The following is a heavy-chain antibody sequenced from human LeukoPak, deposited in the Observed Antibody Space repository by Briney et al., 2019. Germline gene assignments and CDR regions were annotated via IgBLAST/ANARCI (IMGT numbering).Heavy chain of an antibody. CDR1: GYTFTSYG. V-gene: IGHV1-18*01. J-gene: IGHJ4*02. CDR3: ARDPSRLYDGGIRFDY. CDR2: ISAYNGNT. Sequence: GASVKVSCKASGYTFTSYGISWVRQAPGQGLEWMGWISAYNGNTNYAQKLQGRVTMTTVTSTSTAYMELRSLRSDDTAVYYCARDPSRLYDGGIRFDYWGQGTLVTVSS. D-gene: IGHD3-10*01.